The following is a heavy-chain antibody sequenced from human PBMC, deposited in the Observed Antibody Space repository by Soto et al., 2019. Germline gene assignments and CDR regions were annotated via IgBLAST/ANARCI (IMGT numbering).Heavy chain of an antibody. V-gene: IGHV1-69*13. D-gene: IGHD2-2*01. CDR1: AYPFSNYD. CDR2: IILISGTA. J-gene: IGHJ6*02. CDR3: ARSQGSSTSLEIYYYYYYGMDV. Sequence: ASVKVSCKASAYPFSNYDINWVRQATGQGLEWMGGIILISGTANYAQKFQGRVTITADGSTSTVYMELSSLRSEDTAVYFCARSQGSSTSLEIYYYYYYGMDVWGQGTTVTVSS.